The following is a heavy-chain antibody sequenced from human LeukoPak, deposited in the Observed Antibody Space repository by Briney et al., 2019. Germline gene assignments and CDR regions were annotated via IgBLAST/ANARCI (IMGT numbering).Heavy chain of an antibody. CDR1: GFTFSDYY. J-gene: IGHJ5*02. Sequence: GGSLRLSCAASGFTFSDYYMSWIRQAPGKGLERVSYISSSGSTIYYADSVKGRFTISRDNAKNSLYLQMNSLRAEDTAVYYCARDLHPLSSSWVNWFDPWGQGTLVTVSS. D-gene: IGHD6-13*01. CDR3: ARDLHPLSSSWVNWFDP. V-gene: IGHV3-11*01. CDR2: ISSSGSTI.